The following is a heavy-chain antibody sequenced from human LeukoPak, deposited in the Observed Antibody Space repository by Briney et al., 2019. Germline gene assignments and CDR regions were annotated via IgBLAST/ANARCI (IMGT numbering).Heavy chain of an antibody. J-gene: IGHJ4*02. V-gene: IGHV3-30*02. CDR2: IRYDGSNK. Sequence: GGSLRLSCAASGFTFSSYGMHWVRQAPGKGLEWVAFIRYDGSNKYYADSVKGRFTISRDNSKNTLYLQMNSLRAEDTAVYYCAKDLTAARPADYWGQGTLVTVSS. CDR3: AKDLTAARPADY. CDR1: GFTFSSYG. D-gene: IGHD6-6*01.